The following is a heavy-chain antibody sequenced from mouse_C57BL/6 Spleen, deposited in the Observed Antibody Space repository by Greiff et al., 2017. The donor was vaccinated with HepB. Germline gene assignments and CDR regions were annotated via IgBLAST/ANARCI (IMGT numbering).Heavy chain of an antibody. D-gene: IGHD4-1*01. V-gene: IGHV1-50*01. Sequence: VQLQQSGAELVKPGASVKLSCKASGYTFTSYWMQWVKQRPGQGLEWIGEIDPSDSYTNYNQKFKGKATLTVDTSSSTAYMQRSSLTSEDSAVYYCARRGLGRGYFDDWGTGTTLTDAS. J-gene: IGHJ2*01. CDR1: GYTFTSYW. CDR2: IDPSDSYT. CDR3: ARRGLGRGYFDD.